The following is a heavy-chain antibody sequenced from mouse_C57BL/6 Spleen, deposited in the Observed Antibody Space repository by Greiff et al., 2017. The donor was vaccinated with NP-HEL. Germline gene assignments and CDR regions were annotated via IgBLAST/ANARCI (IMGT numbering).Heavy chain of an antibody. CDR1: GFTFSDYG. J-gene: IGHJ1*03. V-gene: IGHV5-17*01. CDR2: ISSGSSTI. CDR3: ARKCSTVVGWCDG. D-gene: IGHD1-1*01. Sequence: EVQGVESGGGLVKPGGSLKLSCAASGFTFSDYGMHWVRQAPEKGLEWVAYISSGSSTIYYADTVKGRFTISRANAKNTLFLHMTSLRSEDTDMYYCARKCSTVVGWCDGWGTGTTVTVSS.